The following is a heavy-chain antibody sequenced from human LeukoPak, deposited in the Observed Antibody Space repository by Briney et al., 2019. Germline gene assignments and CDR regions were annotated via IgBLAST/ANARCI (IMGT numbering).Heavy chain of an antibody. Sequence: SQTLSLTCAISGDSVSSNSAAWSWIRQSPSRGLEWLGRTYYRSKWYHDFAPSVKSRITINPNTSKNQFSLQLNSVTPEDTAVYYCAREGDSGYLFGYWGQGTLVTVSS. J-gene: IGHJ4*02. CDR2: TYYRSKWYH. D-gene: IGHD5-12*01. CDR1: GDSVSSNSAA. CDR3: AREGDSGYLFGY. V-gene: IGHV6-1*01.